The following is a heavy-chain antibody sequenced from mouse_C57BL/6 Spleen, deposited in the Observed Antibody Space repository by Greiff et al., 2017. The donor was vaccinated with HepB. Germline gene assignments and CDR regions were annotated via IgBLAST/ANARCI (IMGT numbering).Heavy chain of an antibody. D-gene: IGHD2-4*01. CDR2: IYPRSGNT. Sequence: VQLQQSGAELARPGASVKLSCKASGYTFTSYGISWVKQRTGQGLEWIGEIYPRSGNTYYNEKFKGKATLTADKSSSTAYMELRSLTSEDSAVYFCARSGDYDAGYYFDYWGQGTTLTVSS. CDR3: ARSGDYDAGYYFDY. J-gene: IGHJ2*01. CDR1: GYTFTSYG. V-gene: IGHV1-81*01.